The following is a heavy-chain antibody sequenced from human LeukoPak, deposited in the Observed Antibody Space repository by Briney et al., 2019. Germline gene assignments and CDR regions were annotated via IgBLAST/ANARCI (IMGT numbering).Heavy chain of an antibody. CDR3: ARQIASAGTAGFDF. V-gene: IGHV4-4*07. J-gene: IGHJ4*02. CDR1: SGSISSYY. CDR2: IYSTGST. Sequence: SGTLSLTCTVSSGSISSYYWSWIRQPAGKGLEWIGRIYSTGSTNYNPSLKSRVTMSVDTSKNQFSLRLRSVTAADTAVYYCARQIASAGTAGFDFWGQGALVTVSS. D-gene: IGHD6-13*01.